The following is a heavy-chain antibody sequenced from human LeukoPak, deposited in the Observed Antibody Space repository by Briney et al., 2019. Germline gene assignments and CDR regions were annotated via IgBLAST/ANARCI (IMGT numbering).Heavy chain of an antibody. Sequence: SQTLSLTCAISGDSVSSNSAAWNWIRQSPSRGLEWLGRAYYRSKWYNDYAVFVKSRITINPDTSKNQFSLQLNSVTPEDTAVYYYARGVTVVGYYFDYWGQGTLVTVSS. CDR3: ARGVTVVGYYFDY. CDR2: AYYRSKWYN. CDR1: GDSVSSNSAA. V-gene: IGHV6-1*01. D-gene: IGHD6-19*01. J-gene: IGHJ4*02.